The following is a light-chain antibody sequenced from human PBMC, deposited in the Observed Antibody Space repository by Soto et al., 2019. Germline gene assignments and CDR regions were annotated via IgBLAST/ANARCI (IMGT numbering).Light chain of an antibody. V-gene: IGKV1-39*01. CDR1: QSVDIY. Sequence: DIQMTQSPSSLSASVGDRVTITCRASQSVDIYLSWYQQKSGKAPKLLISAASSLQSGVPSRFSGSGSGTDFTLTISSLQPEDFATYYCQQSYGATWTFGQGTKWIS. J-gene: IGKJ1*01. CDR3: QQSYGATWT. CDR2: AAS.